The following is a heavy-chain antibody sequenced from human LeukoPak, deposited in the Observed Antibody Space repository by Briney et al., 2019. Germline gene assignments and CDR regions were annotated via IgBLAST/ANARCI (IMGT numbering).Heavy chain of an antibody. D-gene: IGHD1-14*01. Sequence: GRALRLSCAASGFTFRDFVMHWVREAPGKGLEWVAVIYYDGGNKYYIDSVKGGFTISRDNSKNTLYLQMNSIRAEDTAVYYCARDRSELRYFDYWGQGTLVTVSS. CDR1: GFTFRDFV. CDR3: ARDRSELRYFDY. CDR2: IYYDGGNK. V-gene: IGHV3-33*01. J-gene: IGHJ4*02.